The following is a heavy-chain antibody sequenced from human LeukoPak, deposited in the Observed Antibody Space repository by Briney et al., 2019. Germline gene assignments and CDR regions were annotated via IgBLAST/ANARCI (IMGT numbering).Heavy chain of an antibody. V-gene: IGHV4-59*01. Sequence: SETLSLTCTVSGGSISSYYWSWIRQPPGKGLEWIGYIYYSGSTNYNPSLKRRVPILVDTCKNQFSLKLSSVTAADTAVYYCASGAVARYWGQGTLVTVSS. CDR3: ASGAVARY. J-gene: IGHJ4*02. CDR1: GGSISSYY. D-gene: IGHD6-19*01. CDR2: IYYSGST.